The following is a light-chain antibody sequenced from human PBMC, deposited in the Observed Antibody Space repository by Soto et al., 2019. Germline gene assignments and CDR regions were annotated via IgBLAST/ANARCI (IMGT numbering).Light chain of an antibody. CDR2: SNN. J-gene: IGLJ2*01. V-gene: IGLV1-44*01. Sequence: QSVLTRPPSASGTPGQRVTISCSGSSSNIGSNTVNWYQQLPGTAPKLLIYSNNQRPSGVPDRFSGSKSGTSASLAISGLQSEDEAYYYCATWDDSLSGPVFGGGTKLTVL. CDR1: SSNIGSNT. CDR3: ATWDDSLSGPV.